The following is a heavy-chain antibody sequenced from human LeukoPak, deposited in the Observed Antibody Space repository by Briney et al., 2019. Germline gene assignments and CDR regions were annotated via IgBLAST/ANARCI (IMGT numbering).Heavy chain of an antibody. J-gene: IGHJ3*02. V-gene: IGHV3-7*04. D-gene: IGHD1-26*01. CDR2: INQDGSEI. Sequence: GGSLRLSCAASGFTFSTYWMTWVRQAPGKGLEWVASINQDGSEIFYVGSVRGRFTFSRDNAKNSLYLQMNSLRVEDTAMYYCARDRLWELRAFDIWGQGTMVTVFS. CDR3: ARDRLWELRAFDI. CDR1: GFTFSTYW.